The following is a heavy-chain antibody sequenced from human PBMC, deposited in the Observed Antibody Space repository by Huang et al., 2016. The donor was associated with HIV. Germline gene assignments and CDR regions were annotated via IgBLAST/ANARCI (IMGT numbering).Heavy chain of an antibody. CDR3: ARGVGNSNRGFDI. CDR2: IIPLHDTT. J-gene: IGHJ4*02. CDR1: CGTVSSFS. Sequence: QVQLVQSGAEMKKSGSSVQVSCKASCGTVSSFSFTWVRQAPGHGREWMGRIIPLHDTTDLAQTFRGRVTLTADESTNTAFMGLSGLTSQDTAVYYCARGVGNSNRGFDIWGQGTLVTVS. D-gene: IGHD5-18*01. V-gene: IGHV1-69*11.